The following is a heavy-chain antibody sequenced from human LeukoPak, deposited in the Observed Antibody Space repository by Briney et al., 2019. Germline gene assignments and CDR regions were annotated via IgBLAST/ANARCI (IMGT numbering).Heavy chain of an antibody. Sequence: SVKVSCKASGYTFTSYAMHWVRQAPGQRLEWMGGIIPIFGTANYAQKFQGRVTITADKSTSTAYMELSSLRSEDTAVYYCARVKGITIFGVVGTQYYFDYWGQGTLVTVSS. CDR2: IIPIFGTA. V-gene: IGHV1-69*06. D-gene: IGHD3-3*01. J-gene: IGHJ4*02. CDR3: ARVKGITIFGVVGTQYYFDY. CDR1: GYTFTSYA.